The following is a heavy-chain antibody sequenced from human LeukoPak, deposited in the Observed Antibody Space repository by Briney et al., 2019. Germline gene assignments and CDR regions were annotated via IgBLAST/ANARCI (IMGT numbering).Heavy chain of an antibody. V-gene: IGHV4-59*11. CDR3: AGGYAFDV. CDR1: GGSMNSHY. Sequence: SETLSLTCTVSGGSMNSHYWSWIRQPPGKGLEWIGYMLDTVTTKDNPSLKSRFTLSADTSKNQFSLRLTSVTPDDTAVYYCAGGYAFDVWGQGTMVTVSS. CDR2: MLDTVTT. J-gene: IGHJ3*01.